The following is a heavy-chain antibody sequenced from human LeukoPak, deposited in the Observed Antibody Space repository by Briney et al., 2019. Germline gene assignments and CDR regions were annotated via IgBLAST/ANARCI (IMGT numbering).Heavy chain of an antibody. CDR1: GFTFSSSW. J-gene: IGHJ4*02. D-gene: IGHD3-10*01. V-gene: IGHV3-7*03. Sequence: GGSLRLSCAASGFTFSSSWMSWVRRPPGKGLEWVANIKVDGSEKYYVDSVKGRFTISRDNAKNSLYLQMNSLRAEDTAVYYCTRYYSGSGKNDYWGQGTLVTVSS. CDR2: IKVDGSEK. CDR3: TRYYSGSGKNDY.